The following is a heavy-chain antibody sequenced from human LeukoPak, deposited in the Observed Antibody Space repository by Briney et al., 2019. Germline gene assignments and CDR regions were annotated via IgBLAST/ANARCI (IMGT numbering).Heavy chain of an antibody. D-gene: IGHD6-13*01. CDR2: ISGDGGST. J-gene: IGHJ4*02. V-gene: IGHV3-43*02. CDR1: GFTFDDYA. CDR3: AKDITRRPAAGPDY. Sequence: GGSLRRSCAASGFTFDDYAMHWVRQAPGKGLEWVSLISGDGGSTYYADSVRGRFTISRDNSKNSLYLQMNSLRTEDTALYYCAKDITRRPAAGPDYWGQGTLVTVSS.